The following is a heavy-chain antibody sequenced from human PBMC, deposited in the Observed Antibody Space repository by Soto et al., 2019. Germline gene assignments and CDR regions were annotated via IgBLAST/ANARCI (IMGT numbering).Heavy chain of an antibody. Sequence: AASVKVSCKASGYTFTGYYMHWVRQAPGQGLGWMGWINPNSGGTNYAQKFQGRVTMTRDTSISTAYMELSRLRSDDTAVYYCARGGRYSSSSGHDYWGQGTLVTVSS. V-gene: IGHV1-2*02. J-gene: IGHJ4*02. CDR2: INPNSGGT. D-gene: IGHD6-6*01. CDR1: GYTFTGYY. CDR3: ARGGRYSSSSGHDY.